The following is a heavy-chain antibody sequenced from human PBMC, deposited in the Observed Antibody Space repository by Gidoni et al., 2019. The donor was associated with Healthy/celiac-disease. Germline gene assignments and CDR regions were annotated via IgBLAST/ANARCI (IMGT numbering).Heavy chain of an antibody. CDR2: IYYSGST. Sequence: SSSSYYWGWIRQPPGKGLEWIGSIYYSGSTYYNPSLKSRVTISVDTSKNKFSLKLSSVTAADTAVYYCARDETPHASNSFDYWGQGTLVTVSS. D-gene: IGHD2-15*01. CDR1: SSSSYY. CDR3: ARDETPHASNSFDY. V-gene: IGHV4-39*01. J-gene: IGHJ4*02.